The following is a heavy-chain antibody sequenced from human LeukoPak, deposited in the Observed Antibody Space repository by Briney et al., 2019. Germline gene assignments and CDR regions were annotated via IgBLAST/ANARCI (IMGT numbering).Heavy chain of an antibody. D-gene: IGHD3-22*01. Sequence: ASVKVSCKASGYTFTGYYMHWVRQAPGQGLEWMGRINPNSGGTNYAQKFQGRVTMTRDTSISTAYMGLSRLRSDDTAVYYCARQYYDSSGYYYGDHFDYWGQGTLVTVSS. J-gene: IGHJ4*02. CDR2: INPNSGGT. CDR1: GYTFTGYY. CDR3: ARQYYDSSGYYYGDHFDY. V-gene: IGHV1-2*06.